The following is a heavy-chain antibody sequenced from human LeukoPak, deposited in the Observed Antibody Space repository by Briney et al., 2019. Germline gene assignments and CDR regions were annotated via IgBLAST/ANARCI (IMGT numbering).Heavy chain of an antibody. Sequence: SETLSLTCAVYGGSFSGYYWSWIRQPPGKGLEWIGEINHSGSTNYNPSLKSRVTISVDTSQNQFSLKLSSVTAADTAVYYCARLQITMIVVVTAFDYYGMDVWGQGTTVTVS. V-gene: IGHV4-34*01. CDR1: GGSFSGYY. CDR3: ARLQITMIVVVTAFDYYGMDV. D-gene: IGHD3-22*01. CDR2: INHSGST. J-gene: IGHJ6*02.